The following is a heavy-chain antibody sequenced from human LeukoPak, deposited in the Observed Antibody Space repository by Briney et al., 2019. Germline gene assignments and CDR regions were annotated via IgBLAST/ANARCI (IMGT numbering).Heavy chain of an antibody. V-gene: IGHV3-9*03. CDR3: AKGASMTKGAFDI. CDR1: GFTFDDYA. Sequence: GRSLRLSCAASGFTFDDYAMHWVRQAPGKGLEWVSGINWNSDNIDYADSVKGRFTISRDNAKNSLYLQMNSLRAEDMALYYCAKGASMTKGAFDIWGQGTMVTVSS. CDR2: INWNSDNI. J-gene: IGHJ3*02. D-gene: IGHD4-11*01.